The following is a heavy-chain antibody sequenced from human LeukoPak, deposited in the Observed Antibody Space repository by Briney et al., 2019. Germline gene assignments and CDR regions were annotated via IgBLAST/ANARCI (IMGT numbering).Heavy chain of an antibody. CDR1: GDTFTSYN. V-gene: IGHV1-69*06. D-gene: IGHD5-24*01. Sequence: ASVKVSCKASGDTFTSYNMRCGRHAPLQGLEWMGGIIPIFGTANYAQKFQGRVTITADKSTSTAYMELSSLRSEDTAVYYCARRADGYRFDPWGQGTLVTVSS. CDR3: ARRADGYRFDP. J-gene: IGHJ5*02. CDR2: IIPIFGTA.